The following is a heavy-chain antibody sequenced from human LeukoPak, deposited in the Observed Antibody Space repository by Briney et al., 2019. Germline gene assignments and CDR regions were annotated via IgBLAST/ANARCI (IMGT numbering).Heavy chain of an antibody. CDR1: PYSISSAYY. J-gene: IGHJ3*02. Sequence: PSETLSLTCTVSPYSISSAYYWNWIRQPPGKGLEWIGYIYYSGTTNYNPSLKSRVSMSVDTSKDQFSLKLSSVTAADTAVYYCASAHYYDSSGYYHGDAFDIWGQGTMVTVSS. V-gene: IGHV4-61*01. D-gene: IGHD3-22*01. CDR2: IYYSGTT. CDR3: ASAHYYDSSGYYHGDAFDI.